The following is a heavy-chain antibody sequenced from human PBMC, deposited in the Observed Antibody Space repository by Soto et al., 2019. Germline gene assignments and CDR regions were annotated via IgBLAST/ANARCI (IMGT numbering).Heavy chain of an antibody. V-gene: IGHV3-30-3*01. J-gene: IGHJ4*02. D-gene: IGHD5-18*01. CDR2: ISYDGSNK. CDR3: ARGRGIQLWFHFDY. CDR1: GFTFSSYA. Sequence: PGGSLRLSCAASGFTFSSYAMHWVRQAPGKGLEWVAVISYDGSNKYYADSVKGRFTISRDNSKNTLYLQMNSLRAEDTAVYYCARGRGIQLWFHFDYWGQGTLVTVS.